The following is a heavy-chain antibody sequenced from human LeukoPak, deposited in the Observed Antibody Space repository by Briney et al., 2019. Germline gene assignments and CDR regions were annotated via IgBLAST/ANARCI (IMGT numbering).Heavy chain of an antibody. D-gene: IGHD6-19*01. V-gene: IGHV3-48*03. CDR2: ISSSGSTI. J-gene: IGHJ4*02. CDR1: GFTFSSYE. Sequence: PGGSLRLSCAASGFTFSSYEMNWVRQAPGKGLEWASYISSSGSTIYYADSVKGRFTISRDNAKNSLYLQMNSLRAEDTAVYYCARPNQWLALDWGQGTLVTVSS. CDR3: ARPNQWLALD.